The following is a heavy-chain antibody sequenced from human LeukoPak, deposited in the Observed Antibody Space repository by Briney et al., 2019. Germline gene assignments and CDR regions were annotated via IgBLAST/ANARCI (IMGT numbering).Heavy chain of an antibody. J-gene: IGHJ4*02. D-gene: IGHD6-19*01. CDR2: ISSSSSTI. V-gene: IGHV3-48*04. Sequence: GGSLRLSCAASGFTFSSYSMNWVRRAPGKGLEWVSYISSSSSTIYYADSVKGRFTISRDNAKNSLYLQMNSLRAEDTAVYYCASLSGWDFDYWGQGTLVTVSS. CDR1: GFTFSSYS. CDR3: ASLSGWDFDY.